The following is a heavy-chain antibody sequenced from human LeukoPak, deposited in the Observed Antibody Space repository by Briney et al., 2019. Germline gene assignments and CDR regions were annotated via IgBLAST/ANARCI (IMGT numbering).Heavy chain of an antibody. Sequence: SETLSLTCAVYGGSFSGYYWSWIRQPPGKGLEWIGEINHSGSTNYNPSLKSRVTISVDTSKNQFSLKLSSVTAADTAVYYCARASVEMATIGAIWGQGTLVTVSS. CDR1: GGSFSGYY. CDR2: INHSGST. J-gene: IGHJ4*02. D-gene: IGHD5-24*01. V-gene: IGHV4-34*01. CDR3: ARASVEMATIGAI.